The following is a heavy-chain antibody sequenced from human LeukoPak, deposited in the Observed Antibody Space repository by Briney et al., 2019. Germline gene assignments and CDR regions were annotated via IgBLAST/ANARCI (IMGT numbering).Heavy chain of an antibody. J-gene: IGHJ4*02. CDR1: GDSISSTSYY. V-gene: IGHV4-39*01. D-gene: IGHD6-19*01. CDR3: ASPAGSAYYYFAY. Sequence: SETLSLTCPVSGDSISSTSYYWGWIRQPPGKGLEWIGCIHYRGSTYYNPSLKSRVTISVDTSKNQFSLKLSSVTAADAAVYYCASPAGSAYYYFAYWGQGTLVTVSS. CDR2: IHYRGST.